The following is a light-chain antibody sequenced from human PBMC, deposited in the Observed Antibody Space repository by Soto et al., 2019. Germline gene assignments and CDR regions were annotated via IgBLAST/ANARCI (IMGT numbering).Light chain of an antibody. Sequence: DIQMTQSPSTLSGSVGDRVTITCRASQTISSWLAWYQQKPGKAPKLLIYKASTLKSGVPSRFSGSGSGTEFTLTISSLQPDHFATYYCQHYNSYSEAFGQGTTVELK. J-gene: IGKJ1*01. CDR1: QTISSW. V-gene: IGKV1-5*03. CDR2: KAS. CDR3: QHYNSYSEA.